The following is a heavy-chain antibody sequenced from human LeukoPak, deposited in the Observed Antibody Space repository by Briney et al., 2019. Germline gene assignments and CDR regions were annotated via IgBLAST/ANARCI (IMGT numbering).Heavy chain of an antibody. J-gene: IGHJ3*02. CDR1: GVSISSDVFY. Sequence: PSQTLSLTCTVSGVSISSDVFYWSWIRQPPGKGLEWIGYIYHSGSTYYNPSLKSRVTISVDRSKNQFSLKLSSVIAADTAVYYCARATAPITIFGVVIDPVDAFDIWGQGTMVTVSS. CDR3: ARATAPITIFGVVIDPVDAFDI. V-gene: IGHV4-30-2*01. D-gene: IGHD3-3*01. CDR2: IYHSGST.